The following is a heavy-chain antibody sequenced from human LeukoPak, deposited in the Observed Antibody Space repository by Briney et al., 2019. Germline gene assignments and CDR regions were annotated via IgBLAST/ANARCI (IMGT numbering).Heavy chain of an antibody. J-gene: IGHJ5*02. CDR2: INPSGGST. Sequence: ASVKVSCKASGYFFTTYGITWVRQAPGQGLEWMGIINPSGGSTSYAQKFQGRVTMTRDMSTSTDYMELSSLRSEDTAVYYCARDNSVEDTAWWFDPWGQGTLVTVSS. V-gene: IGHV1-46*01. D-gene: IGHD4-23*01. CDR3: ARDNSVEDTAWWFDP. CDR1: GYFFTTYG.